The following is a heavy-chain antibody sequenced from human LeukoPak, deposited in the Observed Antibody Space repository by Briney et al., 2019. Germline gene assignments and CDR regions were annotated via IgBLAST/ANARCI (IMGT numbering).Heavy chain of an antibody. J-gene: IGHJ4*02. D-gene: IGHD3-22*01. CDR1: GYSISSGYY. CDR2: IYHSGST. Sequence: SETLSLTCTVSGYSISSGYYWGWIRQPPGKGLEWIGSIYHSGSTYYNPSLKSRVTILVDKSKNQFSLKLSSVTAADTAVYYCTRDGYYYDSSGYNWGQGTLVTVSS. V-gene: IGHV4-38-2*02. CDR3: TRDGYYYDSSGYN.